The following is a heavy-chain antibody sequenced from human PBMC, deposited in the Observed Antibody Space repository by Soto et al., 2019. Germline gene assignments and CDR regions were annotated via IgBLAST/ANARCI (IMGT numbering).Heavy chain of an antibody. CDR3: AAELGFGKLPVV. CDR2: IIPLFGTT. V-gene: IGHV1-69*01. D-gene: IGHD7-27*01. J-gene: IGHJ6*02. CDR1: GDTFKNCV. Sequence: QVQVVQSGVEVRRPGSSVKVSCKASGDTFKNCVISWVRQAPGQGLEWMGGIIPLFGTTDFAQRFQGRLTITTDESTTTAYMELSRLRSEDTATYYCAAELGFGKLPVVWGQGTTVLVSS.